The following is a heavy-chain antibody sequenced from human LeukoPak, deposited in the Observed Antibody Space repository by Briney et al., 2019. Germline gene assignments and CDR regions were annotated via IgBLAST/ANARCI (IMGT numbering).Heavy chain of an antibody. CDR1: GYTFTSYY. CDR3: ARDYGDYVLSY. D-gene: IGHD4-17*01. V-gene: IGHV1-46*01. CDR2: INPSGGST. J-gene: IGHJ4*02. Sequence: GASVKVSCKASGYTFTSYYMHWVRQAPGQGLEWMGIINPSGGSTSYAQKFQGRVTMTRDTSTSTVYMELSSLRSEDTAVYYYARDYGDYVLSYWGQGTLVTVSS.